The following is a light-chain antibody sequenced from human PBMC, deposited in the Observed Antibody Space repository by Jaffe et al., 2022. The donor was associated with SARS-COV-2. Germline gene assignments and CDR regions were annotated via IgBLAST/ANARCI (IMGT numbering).Light chain of an antibody. V-gene: IGKV1-5*03. CDR2: KAS. CDR1: QSISNW. CDR3: QQYNSYSGT. Sequence: DIQMTQSPSTLSASVGDRITITCRASQSISNWLAWYQQKPGKAPKLLIYKASSLESGVPSRFSGSGSGTEFTLTIRSLQPDDFATYYCQQYNSYSGTFGQGTKLEIK. J-gene: IGKJ2*01.